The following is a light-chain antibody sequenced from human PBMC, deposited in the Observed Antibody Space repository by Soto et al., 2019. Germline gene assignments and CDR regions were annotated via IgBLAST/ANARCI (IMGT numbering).Light chain of an antibody. J-gene: IGKJ1*01. V-gene: IGKV1-5*03. CDR2: KAS. CDR3: QQYNSYWT. Sequence: DILMTQSRSTLSASVGDRVTISCRASQSISNWLAWYQQKPGKAPKLLIYKASSLESGVPSRFSGSGSGTEFTLTISSLQPDDFATYYCQQYNSYWTFGQGTKVEIK. CDR1: QSISNW.